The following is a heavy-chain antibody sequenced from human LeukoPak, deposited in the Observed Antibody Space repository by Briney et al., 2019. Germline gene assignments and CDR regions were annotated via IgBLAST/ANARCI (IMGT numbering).Heavy chain of an antibody. V-gene: IGHV6-1*01. D-gene: IGHD5-24*01. CDR2: TYYRSKWYN. J-gene: IGHJ4*02. CDR3: SRSDGASDFDY. CDR1: GDSVSSNRAS. Sequence: QTLSLTCAISGDSVSSNRASWTWIRQSPSRGLEWLGRTYYRSKWYNDYAVSLKSRISINPDTSKNQFSLQLNSVTPEDTAVYYCSRSDGASDFDYWGQGTLVTVSS.